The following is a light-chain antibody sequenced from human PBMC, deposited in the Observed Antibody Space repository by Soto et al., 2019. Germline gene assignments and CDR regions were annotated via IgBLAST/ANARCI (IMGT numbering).Light chain of an antibody. CDR1: QSVSNN. J-gene: IGKJ1*01. CDR2: GVS. Sequence: PATLSVSPGERATLSCRASQSVSNNLAWYQQKPGQAPRLLIYGVSSRATGIPARFSGRGSGTEFTLTISSLQPEDVAVYYCQQYYDTWTFGQGTKVDIK. V-gene: IGKV3-15*01. CDR3: QQYYDTWT.